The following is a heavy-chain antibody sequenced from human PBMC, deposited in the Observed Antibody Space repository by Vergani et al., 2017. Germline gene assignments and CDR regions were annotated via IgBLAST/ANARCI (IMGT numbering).Heavy chain of an antibody. CDR3: AKTGGSLYESWVYFDY. CDR1: GFTFSSYA. J-gene: IGHJ4*02. V-gene: IGHV3-23*01. D-gene: IGHD6-13*01. CDR2: ISGSGGST. Sequence: EVQLLESGGGLVQPGGSLRLSCAASGFTFSSYAMSWVRQAPGKGLEWVSAISGSGGSTYYADSVKGRFTISRDNSKNTLYRQMNSLRAEDTAVYYCAKTGGSLYESWVYFDYWGQGTLVTVSS.